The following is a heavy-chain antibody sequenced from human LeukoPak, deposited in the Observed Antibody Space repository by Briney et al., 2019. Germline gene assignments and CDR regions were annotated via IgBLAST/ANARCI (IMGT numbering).Heavy chain of an antibody. CDR3: AKGSSPDYCGSGRFDS. D-gene: IGHD3-10*01. CDR2: ISGSGGST. CDR1: GFTFSNYV. V-gene: IGHV3-23*01. J-gene: IGHJ5*01. Sequence: GGSLRLSCAASGFTFSNYVMSWVRRAPEKGLQWVSSISGSGGSTYYADSVKGRFTISRDSSKNTVYLQMNSLRAEDTAVYFCAKGSSPDYCGSGRFDSWGQGILVTVSS.